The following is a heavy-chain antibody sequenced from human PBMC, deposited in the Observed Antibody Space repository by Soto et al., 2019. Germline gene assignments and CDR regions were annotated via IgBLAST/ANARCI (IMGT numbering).Heavy chain of an antibody. D-gene: IGHD2-2*01. CDR2: IYYSGST. V-gene: IGHV4-61*01. CDR3: ARDVLVPAAMLGYYYYCGMDV. Sequence: QVQLQESGPGLVKPSETLSLTCTVSGGSVSSGSYYWSWIRQPPGKGLEWIGYIYYSGSTNFNPSLKSRVTISVDTSKNQLSLKLSSVTAADTAVYYCARDVLVPAAMLGYYYYCGMDVWGQGTTVTVSS. J-gene: IGHJ6*02. CDR1: GGSVSSGSYY.